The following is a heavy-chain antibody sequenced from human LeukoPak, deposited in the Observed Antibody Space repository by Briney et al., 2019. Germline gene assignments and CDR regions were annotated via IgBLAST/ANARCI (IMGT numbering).Heavy chain of an antibody. D-gene: IGHD3/OR15-3a*01. CDR2: ISYHGSNK. J-gene: IGHJ4*02. CDR3: ARSPERLGQGYLDS. CDR1: GFTFGAYA. V-gene: IGHV3-30*19. Sequence: GGSLRLSCAASGFTFGAYAMHWVRQAPGKGLEWLTLISYHGSNKDYTDSVKGRFTISRDNSKNTLFLQMNSLRTEDTAIYFCARSPERLGQGYLDSWGQGTLVTVSS.